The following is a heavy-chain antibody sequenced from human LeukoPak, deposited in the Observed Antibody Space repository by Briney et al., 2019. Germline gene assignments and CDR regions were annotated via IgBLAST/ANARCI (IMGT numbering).Heavy chain of an antibody. D-gene: IGHD1-26*01. CDR2: IYTSGST. CDR1: GGSISSSSYY. V-gene: IGHV4-61*02. Sequence: SETLSLTCTVSGGSISSSSYYLAWIRQPAGKGLEWIGRIYTSGSTSYNPSLKSRVTMSVDTSKNQFSLQLSSVTAADTAVYYCARDQGSYPYCFDSWGQGTLVTVSS. CDR3: ARDQGSYPYCFDS. J-gene: IGHJ4*02.